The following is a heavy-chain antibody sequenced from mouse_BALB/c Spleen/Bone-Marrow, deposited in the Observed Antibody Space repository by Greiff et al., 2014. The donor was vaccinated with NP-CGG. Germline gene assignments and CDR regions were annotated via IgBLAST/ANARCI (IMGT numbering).Heavy chain of an antibody. D-gene: IGHD2-3*01. CDR1: GYTFTSYW. V-gene: IGHV1-69*02. Sequence: VQLQQSGAELVRPGASVKLSCKTSGYTFTSYWINWVKQRPGQGLEWIGNIYPSDNYTNYNQKLKDKATLTVDISSTTAYMQLSSPTSEDSAAYYCTRTYEYFDYWGQGTTLTVSS. J-gene: IGHJ2*01. CDR2: IYPSDNYT. CDR3: TRTYEYFDY.